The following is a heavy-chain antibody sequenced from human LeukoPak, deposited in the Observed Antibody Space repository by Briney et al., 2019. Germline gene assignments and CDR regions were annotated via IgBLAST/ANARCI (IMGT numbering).Heavy chain of an antibody. D-gene: IGHD3-3*01. J-gene: IGHJ4*02. CDR2: INHSGST. V-gene: IGHV4-34*01. CDR3: ASKALYDFWSGPDY. Sequence: SETMSLTRAVYGGSFSGYYWSWIRQPPGKGLEWIGEINHSGSTNYNPSLKSRVTISVDTSKNQFSLKLSSVTAADTAVYYCASKALYDFWSGPDYWGQGTLVTVSS. CDR1: GGSFSGYY.